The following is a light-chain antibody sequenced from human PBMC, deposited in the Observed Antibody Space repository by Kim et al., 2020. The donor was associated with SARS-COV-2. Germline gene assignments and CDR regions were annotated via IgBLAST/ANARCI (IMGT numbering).Light chain of an antibody. J-gene: IGLJ2*01. CDR3: SSYAGSSVV. CDR1: SSDVGGYNS. CDR2: EVS. V-gene: IGLV2-8*01. Sequence: GQSVTISCTGTSSDVGGYNSVSWYQQYPGKAPKLMIHEVSKRPSGVPDRFSGSKSGNTASLTVSGLQAEDEADYYCSSYAGSSVVFGGGTQLTVL.